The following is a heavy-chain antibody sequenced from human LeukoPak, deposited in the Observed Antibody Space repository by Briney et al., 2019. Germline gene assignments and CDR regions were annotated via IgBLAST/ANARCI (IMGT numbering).Heavy chain of an antibody. CDR3: ASVSVAGPIPFDY. Sequence: GASVKVSCKAFGYIFTNFGITWVRQAPGQGLEWMGWISAYNGDTKYGQSFQGRVTMTTDTSTSTAYMDLRSLSSEDTAVYYCASVSVAGPIPFDYWGQGTLVTVSS. CDR1: GYIFTNFG. CDR2: ISAYNGDT. D-gene: IGHD6-19*01. J-gene: IGHJ4*02. V-gene: IGHV1-18*01.